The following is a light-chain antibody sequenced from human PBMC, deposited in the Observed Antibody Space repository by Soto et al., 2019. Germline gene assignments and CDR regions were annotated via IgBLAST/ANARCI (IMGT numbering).Light chain of an antibody. Sequence: EIVMTQSPATLSVSPGERATLSCRASQSVSSNLAWYQQTPGHAPRLLIYGASTRATGIPDRFSGSGSGTDFTLTINRLEPEDFAVYYCQQYGNSPWTFGQGTKVDIK. CDR3: QQYGNSPWT. J-gene: IGKJ1*01. CDR2: GAS. CDR1: QSVSSN. V-gene: IGKV3-20*01.